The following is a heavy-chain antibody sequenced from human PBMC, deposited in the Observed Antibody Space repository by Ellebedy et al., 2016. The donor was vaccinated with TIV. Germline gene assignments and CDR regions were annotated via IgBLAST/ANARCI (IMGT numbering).Heavy chain of an antibody. CDR3: ARTPRIAARYPYEY. J-gene: IGHJ4*02. Sequence: ASVKVSXKASRYTFTSYYLHWVRQAPGQRLEWMGIINPSDGDTRYAQKFQGRVTMTRDTSTSRVYMELSSLRSDDAAVYYCARTPRIAARYPYEYWGQGTLVTVSS. CDR2: INPSDGDT. D-gene: IGHD6-6*01. CDR1: RYTFTSYY. V-gene: IGHV1-46*01.